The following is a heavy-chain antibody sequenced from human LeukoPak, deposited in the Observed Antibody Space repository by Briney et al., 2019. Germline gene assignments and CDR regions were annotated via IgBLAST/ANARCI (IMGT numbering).Heavy chain of an antibody. Sequence: KASETLSLTCAVYGGSFSGYYWSWIRQPPGKGLEWIGGINHSGSTNYNPSLKSRVTISVDTSKNQFSLKLSSVTAADTAVYYCARGDIVVVPAAIRRYYYYGMDVWGQGTTVTVSS. CDR1: GGSFSGYY. CDR2: INHSGST. CDR3: ARGDIVVVPAAIRRYYYYGMDV. J-gene: IGHJ6*02. V-gene: IGHV4-34*01. D-gene: IGHD2-2*02.